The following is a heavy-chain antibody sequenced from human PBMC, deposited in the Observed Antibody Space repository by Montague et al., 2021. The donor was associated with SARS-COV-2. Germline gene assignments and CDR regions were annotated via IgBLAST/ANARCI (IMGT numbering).Heavy chain of an antibody. CDR1: GFTFSSYA. J-gene: IGHJ1*01. CDR2: ISGSGGGT. Sequence: SLRLSCAASGFTFSSYAMGWVRQAPGKGLEWVSGISGSGGGTKYADSVKGRFTISRDNSKNTLHLQMNTLRAEDTAVYYCAKDLHPFTGEVVTYFENWGQGSLVTVSP. D-gene: IGHD3-9*01. V-gene: IGHV3-23*01. CDR3: AKDLHPFTGEVVTYFEN.